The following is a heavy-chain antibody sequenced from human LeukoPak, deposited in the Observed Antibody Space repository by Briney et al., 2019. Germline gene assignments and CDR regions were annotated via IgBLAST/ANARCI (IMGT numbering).Heavy chain of an antibody. CDR1: GFTFSIYG. D-gene: IGHD3-10*01. CDR2: IWNDGSNK. Sequence: GGSLRLSCAASGFTFSIYGMHWVRQAPGKGLEWVAVIWNDGSNKYYADSVKDRFTISGDNSKNTLYLQMNSLRAEDTAVYSCARASGPFDYWGQGTLVTVSS. J-gene: IGHJ4*02. CDR3: ARASGPFDY. V-gene: IGHV3-33*01.